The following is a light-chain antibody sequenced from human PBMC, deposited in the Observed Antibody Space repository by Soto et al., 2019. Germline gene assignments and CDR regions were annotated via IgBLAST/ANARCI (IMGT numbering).Light chain of an antibody. CDR2: DVN. J-gene: IGLJ2*01. V-gene: IGLV2-14*03. CDR3: SSYTSDDIHVV. Sequence: QSALTQPASVSGSLGQSITISCSGTSSDVGLFDYVSWYQQHPGKVPKLMIYDVNDRPSGVSDRFSGSKSGNTASLTISGLQAEDEADYFCSSYTSDDIHVVFGGGTKVTVL. CDR1: SSDVGLFDY.